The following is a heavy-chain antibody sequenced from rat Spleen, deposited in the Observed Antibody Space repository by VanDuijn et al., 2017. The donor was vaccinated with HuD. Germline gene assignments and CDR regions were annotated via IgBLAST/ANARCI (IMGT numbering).Heavy chain of an antibody. D-gene: IGHD1-9*01. CDR1: GFTFSNYG. CDR2: ISTGGGNT. CDR3: ATGRYHGYTSWYFDY. J-gene: IGHJ2*01. V-gene: IGHV5S13*01. Sequence: EVQLVESGGGLVQPGRSLKLSCAASGFTFSNYGMAWVRQAPTKGLEWVASISTGGGNTYYRDSVKGRFTISRDNAKSTQYLQMDSLRSEDTATYYCATGRYHGYTSWYFDYWGQGVMVTVSS.